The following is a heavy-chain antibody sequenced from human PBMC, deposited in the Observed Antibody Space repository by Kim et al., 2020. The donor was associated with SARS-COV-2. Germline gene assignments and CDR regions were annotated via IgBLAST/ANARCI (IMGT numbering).Heavy chain of an antibody. CDR2: INHSGST. CDR3: ARNTYSSSWYLRGSYYFDY. V-gene: IGHV4-34*01. J-gene: IGHJ4*02. CDR1: GGSFSGYY. Sequence: SETLSLTCAVYGGSFSGYYWSWIRQPPGKGLEWIGEINHSGSTNYNPSLKSRVTISVDTSKNQFSLKLSSVTAADTAVYYCARNTYSSSWYLRGSYYFDYWGQGTLVTVSS. D-gene: IGHD6-13*01.